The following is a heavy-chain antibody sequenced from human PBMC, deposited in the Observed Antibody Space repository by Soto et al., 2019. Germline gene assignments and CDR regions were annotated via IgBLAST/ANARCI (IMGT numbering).Heavy chain of an antibody. CDR1: GFTFRNYA. CDR2: ISGSDGRT. CDR3: ARHISNFRYYYYAMDV. V-gene: IGHV3-23*01. D-gene: IGHD4-4*01. J-gene: IGHJ6*02. Sequence: LRLSCAASGFTFRNYAMSWVRQAPGKGLEWVSGISGSDGRTFHADPVKGRFTISRDNSRNALYLQWNTLKASDTAMYYCARHISNFRYYYYAMDVWGQGTTVTVSS.